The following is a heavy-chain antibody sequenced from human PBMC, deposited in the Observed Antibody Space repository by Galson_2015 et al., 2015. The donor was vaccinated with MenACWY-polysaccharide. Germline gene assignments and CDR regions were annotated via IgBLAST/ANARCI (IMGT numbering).Heavy chain of an antibody. V-gene: IGHV3-72*01. Sequence: SLRLSCAVSGFTFSDHFMDWVRQAPGKGLEWVGRIRNEPNYYSTEYAASVRGRFTISRDDSTNSLYLQMNSLKTEDTAVYYCVAPATAHSSGWQNFDYWGQGTLVTVSS. J-gene: IGHJ4*02. CDR3: VAPATAHSSGWQNFDY. CDR2: IRNEPNYYST. CDR1: GFTFSDHF. D-gene: IGHD6-19*01.